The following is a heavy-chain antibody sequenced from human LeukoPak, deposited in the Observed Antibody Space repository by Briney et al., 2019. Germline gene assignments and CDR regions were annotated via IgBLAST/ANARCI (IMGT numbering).Heavy chain of an antibody. CDR1: GFTFSSYA. V-gene: IGHV3-23*01. Sequence: GXXRLSCAASGFTFSSYAMSWVRQARGKGLEGVSAFIPSLRSPFYSASVKCRSTLSTDHSKNTLYLQMNSLRAEDTALYYCAKGSAIVVVNDAFDIWGQGTMVTVSS. D-gene: IGHD3-22*01. J-gene: IGHJ3*02. CDR2: FIPSLRSP. CDR3: AKGSAIVVVNDAFDI.